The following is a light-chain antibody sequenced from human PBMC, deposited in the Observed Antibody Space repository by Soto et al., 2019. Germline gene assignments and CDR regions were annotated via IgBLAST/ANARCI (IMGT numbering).Light chain of an antibody. V-gene: IGKV3-20*01. CDR3: QKYGSSPLN. J-gene: IGKJ4*01. CDR1: QSVSSSS. CDR2: DAS. Sequence: EIVLTQSPVTLALSPGEVATLSWSASQSVSSSSLAWYQQKRGQAPRLLIHDASSRATGIPDRFSGSGSGTDFTLTISRLEPEDFAVYYCQKYGSSPLNFGGGTKVDIK.